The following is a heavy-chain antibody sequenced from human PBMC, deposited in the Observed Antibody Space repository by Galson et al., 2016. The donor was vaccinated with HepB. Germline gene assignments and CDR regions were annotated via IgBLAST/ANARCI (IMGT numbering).Heavy chain of an antibody. CDR1: GYTFNNYG. CDR2: ISDYNGNT. J-gene: IGHJ4*02. V-gene: IGHV1-18*01. CDR3: ARNLLQNWFFLINFDY. D-gene: IGHD3-9*01. Sequence: SVKVSCRASGYTFNNYGISWVRQAPGQGLEWLGWISDYNGNTKYAQKFQGRVTMTTDTSTSTAYMELRSLRSDDTAVYYCARNLLQNWFFLINFDYWGQGTLVSVSS.